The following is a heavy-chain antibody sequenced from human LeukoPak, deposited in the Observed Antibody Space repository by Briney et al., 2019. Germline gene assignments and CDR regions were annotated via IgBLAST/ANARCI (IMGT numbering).Heavy chain of an antibody. CDR3: ARVYELREEDYYYYYMDV. J-gene: IGHJ6*03. D-gene: IGHD5/OR15-5a*01. CDR2: INWNGGST. CDR1: GFTFDDYA. V-gene: IGHV3-20*04. Sequence: GGSLRLSCAASGFTFDDYAMHWVRQAPGKGLEWVSGINWNGGSTGYADSVKGRFTISRDNAKNSLYLQMNSLRAEDTALYYCARVYELREEDYYYYYMDVWGKGTTVTVSS.